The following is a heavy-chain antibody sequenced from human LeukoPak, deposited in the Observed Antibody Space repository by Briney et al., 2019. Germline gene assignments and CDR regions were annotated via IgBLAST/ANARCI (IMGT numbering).Heavy chain of an antibody. CDR3: AKDRYYYGSGSPGWFDP. V-gene: IGHV3-30*18. J-gene: IGHJ5*02. CDR1: GFNFSSYG. Sequence: GSLRISFAASGFNFSSYGMHWVRQAPGKGLEWVAGISYDGSNKYYADSVKGRFTISRDNSKNTLYLQMNSLRAEDTAVYYCAKDRYYYGSGSPGWFDPWGQGTLVTVSS. CDR2: ISYDGSNK. D-gene: IGHD3-10*01.